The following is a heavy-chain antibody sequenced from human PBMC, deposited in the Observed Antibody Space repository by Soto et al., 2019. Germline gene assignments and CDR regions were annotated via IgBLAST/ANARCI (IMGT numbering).Heavy chain of an antibody. CDR2: INAGNGNT. Sequence: VASVKVSCKASGYTFTGYGMHWVRQAPGQRLEWMGWINAGNGNTKYSQKFQGRVTITRDTSASTAYMELSSLRSEDTAVYYCARAVAVAADFDYWGQGTLVTVSS. CDR1: GYTFTGYG. J-gene: IGHJ4*02. CDR3: ARAVAVAADFDY. D-gene: IGHD6-19*01. V-gene: IGHV1-3*01.